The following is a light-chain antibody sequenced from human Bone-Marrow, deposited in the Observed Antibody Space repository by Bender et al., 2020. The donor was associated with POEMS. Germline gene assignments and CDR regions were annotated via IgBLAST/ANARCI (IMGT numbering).Light chain of an antibody. CDR2: LTSDGTY. V-gene: IGLV4-69*01. J-gene: IGLJ3*02. CDR1: SGHSRYV. CDR3: QTWTTGIHL. Sequence: QLELTQSPSASASLGASVKLTCTLSSGHSRYVIAWHQQQPERGPRYLMKLTSDGTYTKGDGIPDRFSGSSSGPERYLTISTVQSEDEADYYCQTWTTGIHLFGGGTKLTVL.